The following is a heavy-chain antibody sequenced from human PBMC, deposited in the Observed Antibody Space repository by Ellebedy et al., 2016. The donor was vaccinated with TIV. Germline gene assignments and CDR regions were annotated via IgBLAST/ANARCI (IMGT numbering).Heavy chain of an antibody. D-gene: IGHD5-18*01. Sequence: GESLKISCAASGFTFSRYWMSWVRQAPGKGLEWVANIKQDGSEKYYVDSVKGRFTISRDNAKDSLYLQMSSLRAEDTALYYCARDGYAYATDVWGQGTTVTVSS. CDR2: IKQDGSEK. CDR1: GFTFSRYW. J-gene: IGHJ6*02. CDR3: ARDGYAYATDV. V-gene: IGHV3-7*01.